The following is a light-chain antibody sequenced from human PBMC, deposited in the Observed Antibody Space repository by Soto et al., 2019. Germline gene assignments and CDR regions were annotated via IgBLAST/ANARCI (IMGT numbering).Light chain of an antibody. CDR3: QSYDNGLGGSV. J-gene: IGLJ7*01. Sequence: QSVLTQPPSVSGAPGQRVTISCTGNSSNIGAGFDVHWYQHLPGPALKLLIYANNHRPSGVPDRFSGSKSATSASLAITGLQADDEADYHCQSYDNGLGGSVFGGGTQLTVL. V-gene: IGLV1-40*01. CDR1: SSNIGAGFD. CDR2: ANN.